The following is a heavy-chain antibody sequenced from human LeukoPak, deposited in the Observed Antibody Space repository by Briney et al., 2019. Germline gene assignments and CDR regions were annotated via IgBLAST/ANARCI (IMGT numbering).Heavy chain of an antibody. V-gene: IGHV3-23*01. CDR3: AKDSSGWCYYYGMDV. J-gene: IGHJ6*02. CDR2: IGGSDGST. Sequence: GGSLRLSCAASGFTFSNYAMTWVRQAPGKGLEWVSVIGGSDGSTHYADSVKGRFTISRDNSKNTLNLQMNSLRAEDTAVYYCAKDSSGWCYYYGMDVWGQGTTVTVSS. CDR1: GFTFSNYA. D-gene: IGHD6-19*01.